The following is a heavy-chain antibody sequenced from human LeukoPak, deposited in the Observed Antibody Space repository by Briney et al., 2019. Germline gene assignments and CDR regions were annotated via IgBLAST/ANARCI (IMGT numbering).Heavy chain of an antibody. CDR2: INAGNGNT. Sequence: ASVTVSCKASGYTFTSYAMHWVRQAPGQRLEWMGWINAGNGNTNYAQKLQGRVTMTTDTSTSTAYMELRSLRSDDTAVYYCARDPHYYDSSGPSANWGQGTLVTVSS. J-gene: IGHJ4*02. CDR3: ARDPHYYDSSGPSAN. CDR1: GYTFTSYA. D-gene: IGHD3-22*01. V-gene: IGHV1-3*01.